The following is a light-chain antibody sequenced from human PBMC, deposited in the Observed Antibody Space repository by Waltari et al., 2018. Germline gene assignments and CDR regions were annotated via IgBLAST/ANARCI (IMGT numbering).Light chain of an antibody. V-gene: IGKV3-15*01. CDR2: GAS. CDR3: QHYNDWPPWT. Sequence: DIVLTQSPATLSLSPGERATLSCRASQHINMNLAWYQQKPGQAPRLLFYGASTRESGVPAGFSGSGSGTEFTLTISSLQSEDFGLYYCQHYNDWPPWTFGQGTRVE. CDR1: QHINMN. J-gene: IGKJ1*01.